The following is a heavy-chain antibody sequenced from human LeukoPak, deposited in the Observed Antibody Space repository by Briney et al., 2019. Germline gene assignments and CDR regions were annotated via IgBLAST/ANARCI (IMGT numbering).Heavy chain of an antibody. CDR2: IYSSGST. V-gene: IGHV4-39*01. Sequence: SETLSLTCAVSGASISGSGYYWGWIRQPPGKGLEWIGDIYSSGSTYYNASLQSRVTISIDTSKNQFSLRLNSVTAADTAMYYCAKSGGYGLIDYWGQGTRSPSP. D-gene: IGHD1-26*01. J-gene: IGHJ4*02. CDR3: AKSGGYGLIDY. CDR1: GASISGSGYY.